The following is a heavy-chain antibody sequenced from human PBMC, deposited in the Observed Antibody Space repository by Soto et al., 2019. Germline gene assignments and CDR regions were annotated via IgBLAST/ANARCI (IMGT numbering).Heavy chain of an antibody. J-gene: IGHJ6*02. CDR1: GGSISSGGYY. CDR2: IYYSGST. V-gene: IGHV4-31*03. Sequence: QVQLQESGPGLVKPSQTLSLTCTVSGGSISSGGYYWSWIRQQPGKGLEWIGYIYYSGSTYYNPSLKSRVTISVDTSKNQFSLKLRSVTAADTAVYYCARSGRITIFGVVIRNAYYGMDVWGQGTTVTVSS. D-gene: IGHD3-3*01. CDR3: ARSGRITIFGVVIRNAYYGMDV.